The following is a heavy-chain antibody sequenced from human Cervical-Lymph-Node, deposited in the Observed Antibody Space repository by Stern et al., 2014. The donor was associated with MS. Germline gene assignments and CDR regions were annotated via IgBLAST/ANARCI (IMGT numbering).Heavy chain of an antibody. D-gene: IGHD6-19*01. Sequence: EVQLVESGGGLVQPGGSLRLSCAASGFTFSNYWMHWVRQAPGQGLVWLSRINSDGSSTSYADSVKGRFTISRDNAKNTLYLQMNSLRAEDTAVYYCARAVAVAGTGGFHWGQGTLVTVSS. V-gene: IGHV3-74*02. CDR2: INSDGSST. CDR1: GFTFSNYW. CDR3: ARAVAVAGTGGFH. J-gene: IGHJ4*02.